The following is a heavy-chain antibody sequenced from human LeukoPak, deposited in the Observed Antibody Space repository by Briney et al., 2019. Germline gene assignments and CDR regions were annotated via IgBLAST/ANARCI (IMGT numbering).Heavy chain of an antibody. J-gene: IGHJ4*02. Sequence: PGRSLRLSCAASGFTFSSYGMHWVRQAPGKGLEWVAVISYDGSNKYYADSVKGRFTISRDNSKNTLYLQMNSLRAEDTAVYYCAKDSARRGGEGSVFSWGQGTLVRVST. CDR1: GFTFSSYG. V-gene: IGHV3-30*18. CDR3: AKDSARRGGEGSVFS. D-gene: IGHD3-16*01. CDR2: ISYDGSNK.